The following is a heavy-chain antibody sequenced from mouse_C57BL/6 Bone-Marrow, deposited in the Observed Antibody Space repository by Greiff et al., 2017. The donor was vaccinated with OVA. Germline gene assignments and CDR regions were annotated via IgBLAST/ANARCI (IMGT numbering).Heavy chain of an antibody. V-gene: IGHV1-82*01. Sequence: VQLQQSGPELVKPGASVKISCKASGYAFSSSWMNWVKQRPGTGLEWIGRIYPGDGDTTYNGKFKGKATLTADKSSSTAYLQLSSLTSEDSAVYFCARGSNFCYRGQRNLVTVSA. CDR2: IYPGDGDT. D-gene: IGHD2-5*01. CDR1: GYAFSSSW. CDR3: ARGSNFCY. J-gene: IGHJ3*01.